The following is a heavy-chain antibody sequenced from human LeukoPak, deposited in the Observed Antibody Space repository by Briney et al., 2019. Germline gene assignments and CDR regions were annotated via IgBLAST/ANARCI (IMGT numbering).Heavy chain of an antibody. Sequence: SETLSLTCTVSGGSISSGDYYWSWIRQPPGKGLEWIVYIYYSGSTYYNPSLKSRVTISAYTSKNQFSLKLSSVTAADTAVYYCARAYYSNPYYYYMDVWGKGATVTVSS. CDR3: ARAYYSNPYYYYMDV. V-gene: IGHV4-30-4*02. D-gene: IGHD4-11*01. CDR1: GGSISSGDYY. CDR2: IYYSGST. J-gene: IGHJ6*03.